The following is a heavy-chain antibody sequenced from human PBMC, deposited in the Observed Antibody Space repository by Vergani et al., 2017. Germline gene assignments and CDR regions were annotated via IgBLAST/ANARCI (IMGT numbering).Heavy chain of an antibody. CDR1: GDSITTGGFS. V-gene: IGHV4-30-2*01. J-gene: IGHJ6*03. Sequence: QLQLQESGSGLVKPSQTLSLTCAVSGDSITTGGFSWTWIRQPPGKGPECIGYIFPSGNSDYNPSLKNRVSISLDKSKHQFSRWVNSVTAADTAVYFCARASLIALVGYYYYMDVWGKGKTVVVSS. CDR3: ARASLIALVGYYYYMDV. CDR2: IFPSGNS. D-gene: IGHD3-22*01.